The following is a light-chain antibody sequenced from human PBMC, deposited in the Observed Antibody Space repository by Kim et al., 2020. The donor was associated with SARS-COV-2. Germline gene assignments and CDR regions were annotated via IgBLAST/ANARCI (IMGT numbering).Light chain of an antibody. Sequence: SVSPGDTATLSCRASQGLTNNLAWYQQKPGQPPRLLIYAAVNRATGLPARFSGSGSGTEFTLTISSVQSEDFAIYYCQQYNNWPYTFGQGTKLEI. CDR2: AAV. CDR1: QGLTNN. V-gene: IGKV3-15*01. J-gene: IGKJ2*01. CDR3: QQYNNWPYT.